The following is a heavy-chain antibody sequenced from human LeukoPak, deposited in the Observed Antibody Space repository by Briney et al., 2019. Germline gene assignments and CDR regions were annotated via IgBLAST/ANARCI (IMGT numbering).Heavy chain of an antibody. CDR2: INPNSGGT. CDR3: ARGVVVTAIRYYYYGMDV. J-gene: IGHJ6*02. V-gene: IGHV1-2*02. CDR1: GYTFTGYY. Sequence: ASVTVSCKASGYTFTGYYMHWVRQAPGQGLEWMGWINPNSGGTNYAQKFQGRVTMTRDTSISTAYMELSRLRSDDTAVYYCARGVVVTAIRYYYYGMDVWGQGTTVTVSS. D-gene: IGHD2-21*02.